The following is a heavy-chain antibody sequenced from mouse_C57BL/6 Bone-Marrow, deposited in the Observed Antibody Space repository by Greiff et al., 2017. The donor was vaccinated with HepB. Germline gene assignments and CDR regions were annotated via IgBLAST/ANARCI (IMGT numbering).Heavy chain of an antibody. CDR1: GYTFTSYD. D-gene: IGHD2-13*01. CDR3: AREGDAWFAY. Sequence: QVQLKQSGPELVKPGASVKLSCKASGYTFTSYDINWVKQRPGQGLEWIGWIYPRAGSTKYNEKFKGKATLTVDTSSSTAYMELHSLTSEDSAVYFCAREGDAWFAYWGQGTLVTVSA. J-gene: IGHJ3*01. CDR2: IYPRAGST. V-gene: IGHV1-85*01.